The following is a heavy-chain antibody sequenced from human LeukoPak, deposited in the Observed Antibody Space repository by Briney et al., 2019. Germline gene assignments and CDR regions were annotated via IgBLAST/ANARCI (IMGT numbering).Heavy chain of an antibody. Sequence: KPSETLSLTRTFSGGSISSSSYYWGWVRPPPGEGPEWIGGIYYSGSTYYNPSLKSRVTISVDTSKNQFSLKLSSVTAADTAVYYCARTHVDTAMVTLQLYNFDYWGQGTLVTVSS. D-gene: IGHD5-18*01. CDR1: GGSISSSSYY. J-gene: IGHJ4*02. CDR2: IYYSGST. V-gene: IGHV4-39*01. CDR3: ARTHVDTAMVTLQLYNFDY.